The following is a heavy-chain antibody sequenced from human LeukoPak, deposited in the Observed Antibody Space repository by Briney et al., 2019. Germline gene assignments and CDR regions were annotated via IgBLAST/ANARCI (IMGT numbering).Heavy chain of an antibody. Sequence: MSSETLSLTCTVSGGSISSYYWSWIRQSPEKGLEWIGYLTPSGSTHYSPSLKSRVTISVDTSKNQFSLQLSSVTAADTALYYCVKIKPGGASFDYWGQGTLVTVSS. CDR1: GGSISSYY. CDR2: LTPSGST. CDR3: VKIKPGGASFDY. J-gene: IGHJ4*02. D-gene: IGHD1-26*01. V-gene: IGHV4-59*01.